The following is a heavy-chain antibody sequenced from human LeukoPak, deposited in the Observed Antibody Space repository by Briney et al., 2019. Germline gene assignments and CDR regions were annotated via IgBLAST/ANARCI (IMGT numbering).Heavy chain of an antibody. D-gene: IGHD2-2*01. CDR1: GYSFITYW. V-gene: IGHV5-10-1*01. Sequence: GESLKISCKGSGYSFITYWINWVRQMPGKGLEWMGRIEPSDSYTNYSPSFQGHVTISADKSISTAYLQWSSLKASDTAMYYCAGTGYCSSTSCYVWFDPWGQGTLVTVSS. CDR3: AGTGYCSSTSCYVWFDP. J-gene: IGHJ5*02. CDR2: IEPSDSYT.